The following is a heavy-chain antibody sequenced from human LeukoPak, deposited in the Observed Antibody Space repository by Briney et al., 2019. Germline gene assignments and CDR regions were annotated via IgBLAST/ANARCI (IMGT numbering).Heavy chain of an antibody. J-gene: IGHJ3*02. CDR2: IYHSGST. D-gene: IGHD2-15*01. Sequence: PSETLSLTCTVSGGSISSGGYYWNWIRQHPGKGLEWIGYIYHSGSTYYNPSLKSRVTISVDRSKNQFSLKLSSVTAADTAVYYCARALGYCSGGSCHDAFDIWGQGTMVTVSS. V-gene: IGHV4-30-2*01. CDR3: ARALGYCSGGSCHDAFDI. CDR1: GGSISSGGYY.